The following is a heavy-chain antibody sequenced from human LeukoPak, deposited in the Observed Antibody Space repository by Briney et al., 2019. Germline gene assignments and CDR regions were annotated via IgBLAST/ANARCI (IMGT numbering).Heavy chain of an antibody. D-gene: IGHD4-17*01. Sequence: SETLSLTCTGSGGSISSYYWSWIRQPPGKGLEWIGYIYYSGSTNYNPSLKSRVTISVDTSKNQFSLKLSSVTAADTAVYYCARVVGEVTTSDWRDYYYMDVWGKGTTVTISS. CDR2: IYYSGST. CDR1: GGSISSYY. V-gene: IGHV4-59*01. CDR3: ARVVGEVTTSDWRDYYYMDV. J-gene: IGHJ6*03.